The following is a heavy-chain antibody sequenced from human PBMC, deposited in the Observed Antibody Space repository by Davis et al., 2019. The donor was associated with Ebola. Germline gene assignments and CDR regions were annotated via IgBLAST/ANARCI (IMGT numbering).Heavy chain of an antibody. V-gene: IGHV4-34*01. CDR1: GGSFSGYY. CDR2: INEGGYT. CDR3: ARGGYFDY. J-gene: IGHJ4*02. Sequence: MPSETLSLTCGVFGGSFSGYYWTWIRQSPGKGLEWLGEINEGGYTNYNPSLKSRVTISVDTSKNQFSLKLSSVTAADTAVYYCARGGYFDYWGQGTLVTVSS.